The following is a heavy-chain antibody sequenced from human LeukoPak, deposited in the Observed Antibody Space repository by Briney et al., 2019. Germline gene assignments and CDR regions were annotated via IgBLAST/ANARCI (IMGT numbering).Heavy chain of an antibody. CDR1: GGSISSGGYY. CDR2: IYHSGST. V-gene: IGHV4-30-2*01. Sequence: SETLSLTCTVSGGSISSGGYYWSWIRQPPGKGLEWIGYIYHSGSTAYNPSLKSRVTISVDKSKNQFSLRLTSVTAADTAVYYCARDRLLATMGGNYYGVDVWGQGTTVTVSS. CDR3: ARDRLLATMGGNYYGVDV. J-gene: IGHJ6*02. D-gene: IGHD5-12*01.